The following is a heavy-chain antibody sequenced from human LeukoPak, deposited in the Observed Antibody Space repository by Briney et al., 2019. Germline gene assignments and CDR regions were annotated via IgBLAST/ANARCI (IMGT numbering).Heavy chain of an antibody. D-gene: IGHD3-10*02. CDR2: ISSSGSTI. CDR1: GFTFSSYE. J-gene: IGHJ6*04. Sequence: PGGSLRLSCAASGFTFSSYEMNWVRQAPGKGLEWVSCISSSGSTIYYADFVKGRFTISRDNAKNSLYLQMNSLRAEDTAVYYCAELGITMIGGVWGKGTTVTISS. V-gene: IGHV3-48*03. CDR3: AELGITMIGGV.